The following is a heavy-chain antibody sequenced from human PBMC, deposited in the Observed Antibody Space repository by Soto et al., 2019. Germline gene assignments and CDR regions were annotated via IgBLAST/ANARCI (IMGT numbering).Heavy chain of an antibody. D-gene: IGHD3-10*01. CDR2: SYYSGST. V-gene: IGHV4-31*03. J-gene: IGHJ5*02. CDR1: GASISSGGYF. Sequence: QVQLQESGPGRVKPSQTLSLTCTVSGASISSGGYFWTWIRQHPGKGLEWIGYSYYSGSTYYNPAPKKRGSISLDTSKNQSSLKVASVTAADTAVYFCARGSLSKIRGGSDRFDPWGQGTLVTVSS. CDR3: ARGSLSKIRGGSDRFDP.